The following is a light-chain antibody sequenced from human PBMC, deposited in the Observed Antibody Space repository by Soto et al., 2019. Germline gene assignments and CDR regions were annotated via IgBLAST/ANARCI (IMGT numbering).Light chain of an antibody. V-gene: IGLV1-40*01. CDR1: SSNIGAGYD. CDR3: QSYDSSLSGSYV. J-gene: IGLJ1*01. CDR2: GNS. Sequence: QPVLTQPPSVSGAPGQRATISCTGSSSNIGAGYDVHWYQQLPGTAPKLLIYGNSNRPSGVPDRFSGSKSGTSASLAITGLQAEDEADYYCQSYDSSLSGSYVFGTGTKVTVL.